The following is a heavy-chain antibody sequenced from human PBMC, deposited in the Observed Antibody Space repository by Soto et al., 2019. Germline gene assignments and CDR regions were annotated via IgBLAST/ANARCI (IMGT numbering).Heavy chain of an antibody. CDR2: ISWNSGST. V-gene: IGHV3-9*01. J-gene: IGHJ5*02. CDR3: AKAPRGYSSSSLGGWFDP. CDR1: GFTFDDYA. D-gene: IGHD6-6*01. Sequence: EVQLVESGGGLVQPGRSLRLSCAASGFTFDDYAMHWVRQAPGKGLEWVSGISWNSGSTGYADSVKGRFTISRDNAKNSLYLQMNSLRAEDTALYYCAKAPRGYSSSSLGGWFDPWGQGTLVTVSS.